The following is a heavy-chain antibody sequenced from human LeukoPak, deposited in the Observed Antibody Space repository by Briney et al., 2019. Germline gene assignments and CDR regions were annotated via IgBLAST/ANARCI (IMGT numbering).Heavy chain of an antibody. V-gene: IGHV3-9*03. Sequence: PGRSLRLPCAASGFTFDDYAMHWVRQAPGKGLEWVSGISWNSGSIGYADSEKGRFTISRDNAKNSLYLQMNSLRAEDMALYYCAKEGTIGELDYWGQGTLVTVSS. CDR1: GFTFDDYA. J-gene: IGHJ4*02. CDR3: AKEGTIGELDY. D-gene: IGHD1-14*01. CDR2: ISWNSGSI.